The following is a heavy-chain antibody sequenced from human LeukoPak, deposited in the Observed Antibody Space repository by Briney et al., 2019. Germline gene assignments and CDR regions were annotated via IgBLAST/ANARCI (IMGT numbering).Heavy chain of an antibody. CDR3: AAAKQWLVPDY. CDR1: GFTVSGNY. CDR2: IYSGGST. J-gene: IGHJ4*02. V-gene: IGHV3-53*01. D-gene: IGHD6-19*01. Sequence: GGSLRLSCAASGFTVSGNYMTWVRQAPGKGLEWVSVIYSGGSTYYADSVKGRFTISRDNSKNTLYLQMNSLRAEDTAVYYCAAAKQWLVPDYWGQGTLVTVSS.